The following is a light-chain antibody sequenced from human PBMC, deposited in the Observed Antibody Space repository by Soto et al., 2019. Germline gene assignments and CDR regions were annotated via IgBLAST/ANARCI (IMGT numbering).Light chain of an antibody. CDR2: WAS. V-gene: IGKV4-1*01. CDR3: QQYESTPPT. CDR1: QSVLYSSNNKNY. Sequence: DIAMTQSPDSRAVSLGERATINCKSSQSVLYSSNNKNYLAWYQQRPGQPPKLLIYWASTRESGVPDRFSGSGSGTDFTLTITSLQDEDVAVYYCQQYESTPPTFGQGTKLEIK. J-gene: IGKJ2*01.